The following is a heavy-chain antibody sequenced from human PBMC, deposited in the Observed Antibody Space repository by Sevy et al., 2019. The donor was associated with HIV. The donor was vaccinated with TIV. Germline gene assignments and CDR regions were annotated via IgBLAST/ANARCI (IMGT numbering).Heavy chain of an antibody. V-gene: IGHV3-23*01. Sequence: GGSLRLSCAVSGFSFDSYGMTWVRQAPGKGLEWVSGISGSGTRTYYADSVKGRFIISRDNSKNTLYLQMNSLRSEDTASYDRAKGGGGHYDPDEIGYYFYYYNMDVWGKGTTVTVSS. CDR3: AKGGGGHYDPDEIGYYFYYYNMDV. CDR1: GFSFDSYG. CDR2: ISGSGTRT. D-gene: IGHD3-22*01. J-gene: IGHJ6*03.